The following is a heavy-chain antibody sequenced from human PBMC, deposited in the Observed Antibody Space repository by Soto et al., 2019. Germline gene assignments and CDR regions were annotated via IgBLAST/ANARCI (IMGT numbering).Heavy chain of an antibody. D-gene: IGHD3-22*01. Sequence: QVQLQESGPGLVKPSQTLSLTCTVSGGSISSGGYYWSWIRQHPGKGLEWIGYIYYSGSTYYNPALKSRVTISVDTSKNQFSLKLSSVTAADTAVYYCARDSYYDSSGYKPYGYFDYWGQGTLVTVSS. CDR3: ARDSYYDSSGYKPYGYFDY. CDR2: IYYSGST. CDR1: GGSISSGGYY. V-gene: IGHV4-31*03. J-gene: IGHJ4*02.